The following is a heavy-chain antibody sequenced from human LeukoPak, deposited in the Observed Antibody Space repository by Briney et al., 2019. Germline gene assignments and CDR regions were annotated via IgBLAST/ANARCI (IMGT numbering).Heavy chain of an antibody. D-gene: IGHD3-16*01. Sequence: SGPTLAKPTQTLTLTCTYSGSSLTTNGVDVGWIRQPPAKAPEWLSLIYWDDERHYSPSLKRSLAITRDTSENYEVRTMTNMEPVETATYYCAHRLPPPRAWGNAFDVWGQGTMVIVSS. CDR1: GSSLTTNGVD. V-gene: IGHV2-5*02. CDR2: IYWDDER. CDR3: AHRLPPPRAWGNAFDV. J-gene: IGHJ3*01.